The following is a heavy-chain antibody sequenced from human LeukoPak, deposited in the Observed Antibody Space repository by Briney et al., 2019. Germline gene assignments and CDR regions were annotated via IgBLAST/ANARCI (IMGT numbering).Heavy chain of an antibody. CDR3: ARDCKRGYDCSGYYSPTGYNWFDP. Sequence: GASVKVSCKASGYTFTSYGISWVRQAPGQGLEWMGGIIPIFGTANYAQKFQGRVTITTDESTSTAYMELSSLRSEDTAVYYCARDCKRGYDCSGYYSPTGYNWFDPWGQGTLVTVSS. V-gene: IGHV1-69*05. CDR2: IIPIFGTA. CDR1: GYTFTSYG. J-gene: IGHJ5*02. D-gene: IGHD3-22*01.